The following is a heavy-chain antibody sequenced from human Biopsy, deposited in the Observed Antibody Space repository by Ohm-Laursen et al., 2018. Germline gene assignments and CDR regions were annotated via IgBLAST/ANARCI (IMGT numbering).Heavy chain of an antibody. Sequence: ASVKVSCNASGYTFAGYYLHWVRQAPGHGLEWMGWINPNSGNANYAQSFQGRLTVTRDTSISTAYMELTSLTFDDTAIYYCARVPAYPSIDGYYGLDLWGQGTTIIVSS. J-gene: IGHJ6*02. D-gene: IGHD3-9*01. CDR1: GYTFAGYY. CDR2: INPNSGNA. CDR3: ARVPAYPSIDGYYGLDL. V-gene: IGHV1-2*02.